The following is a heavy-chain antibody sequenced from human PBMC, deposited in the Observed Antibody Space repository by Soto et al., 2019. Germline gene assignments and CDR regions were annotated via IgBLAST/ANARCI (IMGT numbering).Heavy chain of an antibody. CDR3: ARGRWLRSAFDY. V-gene: IGHV4-34*01. Sequence: PSETLSLTCAVYGGSFSGYYWSWIRQPPGKGLEWIGEINHSGSTNYNPSLKSRVTISVDTSKNQFSLNLNSVTAADTAVYYCARGRWLRSAFDYWGQGTLVTVSS. J-gene: IGHJ4*02. CDR1: GGSFSGYY. CDR2: INHSGST. D-gene: IGHD5-12*01.